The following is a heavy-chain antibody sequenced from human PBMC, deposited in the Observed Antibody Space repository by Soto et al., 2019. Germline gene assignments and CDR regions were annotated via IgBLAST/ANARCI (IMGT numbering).Heavy chain of an antibody. V-gene: IGHV3-30-3*01. CDR3: ATSSGYLNYFDY. CDR1: GFSFRTYP. J-gene: IGHJ4*02. CDR2: MSYDGSSE. D-gene: IGHD6-19*01. Sequence: QLHLVESGGGVVRPGESLRLSCVDSGFSFRTYPMHWVRQAPGKGLEWVALMSYDGSSEAYGESVRDRFTVSRDNSKNTLYLQLNSLRPEDTAVYYCATSSGYLNYFDYWGQGTLVTVSS.